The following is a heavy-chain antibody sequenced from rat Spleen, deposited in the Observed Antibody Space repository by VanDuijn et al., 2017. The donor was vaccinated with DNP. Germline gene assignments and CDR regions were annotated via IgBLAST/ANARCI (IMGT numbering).Heavy chain of an antibody. J-gene: IGHJ2*01. CDR1: GFTFSSYW. CDR3: AKDAGLTGDY. D-gene: IGHD1-4*01. CDR2: INTDGGST. Sequence: EVQLVETGGGLVQSGRSLKLSCIASGFTFSSYWMFWVRQAPGKGLEWVASINTDGGSTYYPDSVKGRFTISRDNAKNTLYLQMNSLRSEDTATYFCAKDAGLTGDYWGQGVMVTVSS. V-gene: IGHV5-58*01.